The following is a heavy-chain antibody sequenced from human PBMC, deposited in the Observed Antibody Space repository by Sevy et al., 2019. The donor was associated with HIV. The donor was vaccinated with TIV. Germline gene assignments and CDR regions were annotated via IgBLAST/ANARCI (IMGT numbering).Heavy chain of an antibody. V-gene: IGHV3-15*01. Sequence: GGSLRLSCAASGFTFSNAWMSWVRQAPGKGLEWVGRIKSKTDCGTTDYAAPVKGRFTISRDDSKNTLYLQMNSLKTEDTAVYYCTTDPSIPRYCTNGVCYSVPFDYWGQGTLVTVSS. CDR1: GFTFSNAW. CDR3: TTDPSIPRYCTNGVCYSVPFDY. CDR2: IKSKTDCGTT. J-gene: IGHJ4*02. D-gene: IGHD2-8*01.